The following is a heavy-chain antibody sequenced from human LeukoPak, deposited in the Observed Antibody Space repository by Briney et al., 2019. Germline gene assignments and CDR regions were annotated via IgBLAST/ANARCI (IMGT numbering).Heavy chain of an antibody. CDR2: IYYSGST. CDR1: GGSISSSSYS. D-gene: IGHD6-19*01. CDR3: ARAYIAVAATDYYYYMDV. J-gene: IGHJ6*03. V-gene: IGHV4-39*07. Sequence: SETLSLTCSVSGGSISSSSYSWGWIRQPPGKGLEWIGSIYYSGSTYYNPSLKSRVTMSVDTSKNQFSLKLSSVTAADTAVYYCARAYIAVAATDYYYYMDVWGKGTTVTVSS.